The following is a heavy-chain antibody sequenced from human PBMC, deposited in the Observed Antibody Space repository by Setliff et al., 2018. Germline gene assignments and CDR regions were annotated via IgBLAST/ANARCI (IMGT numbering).Heavy chain of an antibody. CDR1: AYSFTDYY. CDR3: ASHDPTWPGVIDS. Sequence: ASVKVSCKTSAYSFTDYYIQWVRQAPGQGLEWMGWINPNSGGTKYSPKFQGRVAMTRDTSVTTAFLELSGLTYDDTAVYYCASHDPTWPGVIDSWGQGTLVTVSS. J-gene: IGHJ4*02. V-gene: IGHV1-2*02. CDR2: INPNSGGT. D-gene: IGHD2-21*01.